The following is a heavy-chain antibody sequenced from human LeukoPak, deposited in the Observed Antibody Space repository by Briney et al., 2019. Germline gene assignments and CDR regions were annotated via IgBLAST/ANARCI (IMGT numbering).Heavy chain of an antibody. CDR2: INPNSGGT. Sequence: ASVKVSCKASGYTFTGYYMHWVRQAPGQGLEWMGWINPNSGGTNYAQKFQGRVTMTRDTSISTAYMELRSLRSDDTAVYYCARESDAGYSSGWPKYYFDYWGQGTLITVSS. D-gene: IGHD6-19*01. CDR3: ARESDAGYSSGWPKYYFDY. V-gene: IGHV1-2*02. CDR1: GYTFTGYY. J-gene: IGHJ4*02.